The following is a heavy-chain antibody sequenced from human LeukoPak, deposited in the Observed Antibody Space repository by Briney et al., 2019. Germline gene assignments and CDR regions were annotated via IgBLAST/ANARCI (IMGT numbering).Heavy chain of an antibody. CDR3: ATYIVVVPAAMSAQGTYYFDY. CDR1: GGSISSY. D-gene: IGHD2-2*01. V-gene: IGHV4-59*08. CDR2: MYYSGST. J-gene: IGHJ4*02. Sequence: SETLSLTCTVSGGSISSYWSWIRQPPGKGLEWIAYMYYSGSTNSNPSLKSRVTMSVDTSKNQFSLKLSSVTAADTAVYYCATYIVVVPAAMSAQGTYYFDYWGQGTLVTVSS.